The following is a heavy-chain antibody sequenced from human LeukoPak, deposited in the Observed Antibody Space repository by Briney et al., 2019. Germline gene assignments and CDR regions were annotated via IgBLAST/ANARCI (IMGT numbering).Heavy chain of an antibody. CDR3: ARGHAAAGTHPAYYFDY. V-gene: IGHV4-34*01. Sequence: SETLSLTCAVYGGSFSGYYWSWIRQPPGKGLEWIGEINHSGSTNYNPSLKSRVTISVDTSKNQFSLKLSSVTAADTAVYYCARGHAAAGTHPAYYFDYWGQGTLVTVSS. D-gene: IGHD6-13*01. J-gene: IGHJ4*02. CDR2: INHSGST. CDR1: GGSFSGYY.